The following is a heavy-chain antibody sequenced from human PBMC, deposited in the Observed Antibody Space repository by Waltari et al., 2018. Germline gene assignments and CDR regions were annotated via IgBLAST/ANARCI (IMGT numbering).Heavy chain of an antibody. D-gene: IGHD6-13*01. CDR3: ARHSSSWYVGDDY. V-gene: IGHV4-4*02. J-gene: IGHJ4*02. CDR1: GGSISSSNW. Sequence: SGGSISSSNWWSWVRQPPGKGLEWIGEIYHSGSTNYNPSLKSRVTISVDKSKNQFSLKLSSVTAADTAVYYCARHSSSWYVGDDYWGQGTLVTVSS. CDR2: IYHSGST.